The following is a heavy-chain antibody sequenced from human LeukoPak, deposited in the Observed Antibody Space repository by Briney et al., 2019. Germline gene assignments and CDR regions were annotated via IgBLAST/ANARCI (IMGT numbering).Heavy chain of an antibody. J-gene: IGHJ4*02. CDR3: ARAISGSYLQGFDY. V-gene: IGHV3-20*04. CDR2: INWNGGST. CDR1: GFTFDDYG. Sequence: GGSLRLSCAASGFTFDDYGMSWVRQAPGKGLEWVSGINWNGGSTGYADSVKGRLTISRDNAKNSLYLQMNSLRAEDTALYYCARAISGSYLQGFDYWGQGTLVTVSS. D-gene: IGHD1-26*01.